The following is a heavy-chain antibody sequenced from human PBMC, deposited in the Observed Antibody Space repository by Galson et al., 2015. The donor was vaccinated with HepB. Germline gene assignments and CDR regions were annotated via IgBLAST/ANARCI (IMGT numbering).Heavy chain of an antibody. Sequence: SVKVSCKASGGTFSSYAISWVRQAPGQGLEWMGGIIPIFGTANYAQKVQGRVTITADESTSTAYMELSSLRSEDTAVCYCARVGLWYGDYLSAFDIWGQGTMVTVSS. CDR1: GGTFSSYA. J-gene: IGHJ3*02. CDR2: IIPIFGTA. V-gene: IGHV1-69*01. D-gene: IGHD4-17*01. CDR3: ARVGLWYGDYLSAFDI.